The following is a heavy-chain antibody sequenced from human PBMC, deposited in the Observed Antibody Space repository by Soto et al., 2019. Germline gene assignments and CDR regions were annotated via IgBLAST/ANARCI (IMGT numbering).Heavy chain of an antibody. J-gene: IGHJ6*03. D-gene: IGHD6-13*01. CDR1: GYTFTSYY. V-gene: IGHV1-46*03. CDR3: ARDYMSVGQQLGYYYYYMDV. Sequence: ASVKVSCKASGYTFTSYYMHWVRQALGQGLEWMGIINPSGGSTSYAQKFQGRVTMTRDTSTSTVYMELSSLRSEDTAVYYCARDYMSVGQQLGYYYYYMDVWGKGTTVTVSS. CDR2: INPSGGST.